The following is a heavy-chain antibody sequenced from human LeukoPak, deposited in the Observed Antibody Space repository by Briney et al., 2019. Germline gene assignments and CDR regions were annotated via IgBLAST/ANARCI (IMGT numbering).Heavy chain of an antibody. D-gene: IGHD3-22*01. CDR1: GFTFSSHW. Sequence: PGGSLRLSCAASGFTFSSHWMSWVRQAPGKGLEWVGNIKPDGSEKYYVDSLKGRFIISRDNAKNSLYLQMNSLRAEDVAVYYCAKYFYDGSGTHYFDYWGQGTPVTVSP. CDR2: IKPDGSEK. V-gene: IGHV3-7*01. CDR3: AKYFYDGSGTHYFDY. J-gene: IGHJ4*02.